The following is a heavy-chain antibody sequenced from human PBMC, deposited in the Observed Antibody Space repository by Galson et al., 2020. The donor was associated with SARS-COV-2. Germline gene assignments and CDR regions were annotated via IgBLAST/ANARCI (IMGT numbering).Heavy chain of an antibody. D-gene: IGHD6-19*01. Sequence: ASETLSLTCTVSGGSISSYYWSWIRQPPGKGLEWIGYIYYSGSTNYNPSLKSRVTISVDTSKNQFSLKLSSVTAADTAVYYCARHRRIAVAGPHELDFDYWGQGTLVTVSS. CDR1: GGSISSYY. J-gene: IGHJ4*02. CDR2: IYYSGST. V-gene: IGHV4-59*08. CDR3: ARHRRIAVAGPHELDFDY.